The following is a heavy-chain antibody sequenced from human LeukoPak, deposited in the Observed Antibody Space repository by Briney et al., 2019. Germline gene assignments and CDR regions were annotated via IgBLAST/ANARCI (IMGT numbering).Heavy chain of an antibody. CDR1: GFIFSSYW. Sequence: PGGSLRLSCAASGFIFSSYWMSWVRQAPGKGLEWVANIKEDGSEKYYVDSVKGRFTISRDNAKNSLYLQMNSLRAEDTAVYYCAIYYYDSSGYYFAPALGQQEAFDIWGQGTMVTVSS. CDR2: IKEDGSEK. CDR3: AIYYYDSSGYYFAPALGQQEAFDI. V-gene: IGHV3-7*01. J-gene: IGHJ3*02. D-gene: IGHD3-22*01.